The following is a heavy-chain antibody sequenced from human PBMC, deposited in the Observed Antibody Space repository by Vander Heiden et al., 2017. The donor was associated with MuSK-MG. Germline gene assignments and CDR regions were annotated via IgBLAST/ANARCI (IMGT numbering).Heavy chain of an antibody. CDR2: MSSSSSYI. J-gene: IGHJ6*02. V-gene: IGHV3-21*01. Sequence: EVQLVESGGGLVKPGGSFRLSCAASGFTFSSYSMNWVRQAQGKGLEWVSSMSSSSSYIYYADSVKGRCTISRDNAKNSLYLQMNSLRAGDTAVYYCAGERDYGMDVWGQGTTVTVSS. CDR3: AGERDYGMDV. CDR1: GFTFSSYS.